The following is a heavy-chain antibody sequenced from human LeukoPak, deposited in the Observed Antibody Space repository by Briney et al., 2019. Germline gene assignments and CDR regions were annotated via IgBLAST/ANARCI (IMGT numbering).Heavy chain of an antibody. CDR2: IIPIFGTA. V-gene: IGHV1-69*13. J-gene: IGHJ6*03. D-gene: IGHD2-15*01. CDR3: VRSGEVVPYYYYYMDV. Sequence: SVKVSCKASGGTFSSYAISWVRQAPGQGLEWMGGIIPIFGTANYAQKFQGRVTITAGESTSTAYMELSSLRSEDTAAYYCVRSGEVVPYYYYYMDVWGKGTTVTVSS. CDR1: GGTFSSYA.